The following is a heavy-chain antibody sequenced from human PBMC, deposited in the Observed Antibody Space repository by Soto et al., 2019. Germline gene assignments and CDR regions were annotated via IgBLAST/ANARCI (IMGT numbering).Heavy chain of an antibody. CDR2: ISGLSSYI. D-gene: IGHD6-25*01. V-gene: IGHV3-21*02. CDR3: ARDPQQRLADSYYYGMDV. Sequence: EVQLVESGGGLVKPGGSLRLSCAASGFTFSRYGMNWLRQAPGKGLELVSSISGLSSYIYYADSVKGRFTVSRDNAKNSLYVQMNSLRAEDTAVYYCARDPQQRLADSYYYGMDVWGQGTTVIVSS. CDR1: GFTFSRYG. J-gene: IGHJ6*02.